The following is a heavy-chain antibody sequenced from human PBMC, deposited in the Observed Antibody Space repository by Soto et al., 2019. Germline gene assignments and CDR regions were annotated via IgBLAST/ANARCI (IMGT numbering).Heavy chain of an antibody. D-gene: IGHD3-16*01. CDR3: ARGPMITFGGVHNPNWFDP. Sequence: GGSLRLSCAASGFTFSSYSMNWVRQAPGKGLEWVSSISSSSSYIYYADSVMGRFTISRDNANNSLYLQMNSLRAEDTAVYYCARGPMITFGGVHNPNWFDPWGQGTLVTVSS. V-gene: IGHV3-21*01. J-gene: IGHJ5*02. CDR2: ISSSSSYI. CDR1: GFTFSSYS.